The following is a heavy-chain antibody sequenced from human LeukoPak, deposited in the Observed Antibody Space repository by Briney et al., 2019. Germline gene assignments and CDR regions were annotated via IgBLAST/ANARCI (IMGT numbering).Heavy chain of an antibody. CDR2: INHSGST. D-gene: IGHD3-10*01. J-gene: IGHJ4*02. Sequence: SETLSLTCAVYGGSFSGYYWSWIRQPPGKGLEWIGEINHSGSTNYYPSLKSRVTISVDTSKNQFSLKLSSVTAADTAVYYCARGGSRLLWFGEPQRYYFDYWGQGTLVTVSS. V-gene: IGHV4-34*01. CDR1: GGSFSGYY. CDR3: ARGGSRLLWFGEPQRYYFDY.